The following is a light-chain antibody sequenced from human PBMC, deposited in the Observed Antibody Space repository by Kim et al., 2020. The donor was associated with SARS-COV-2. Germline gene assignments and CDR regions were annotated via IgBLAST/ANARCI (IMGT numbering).Light chain of an antibody. CDR3: QQCYSTPCT. CDR1: QSISSY. Sequence: DIQMTQSPSSLSASVGDRVTITCRASQSISSYLNWYQQKPGKAPKLLIYAASSLQSGVPSRFSGSGSGTDFTLTISSLQPEDFATYYCQQCYSTPCTFGQGTQLDIK. V-gene: IGKV1-39*01. CDR2: AAS. J-gene: IGKJ5*01.